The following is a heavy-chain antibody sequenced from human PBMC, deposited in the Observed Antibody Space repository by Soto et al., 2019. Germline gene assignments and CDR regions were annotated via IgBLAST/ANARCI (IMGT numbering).Heavy chain of an antibody. V-gene: IGHV1-18*01. Sequence: QVHLVQSGAEVKKPGASVKVSCKAAGYSFTTYGISWVRQAPGQGLEWMGGISGYNGDTNYAHNFQARVTMTTDTSTSTAYMELRSLRSDDTAVYYCAREGVRPYYYYGMDVWGQGTTVTVSS. CDR1: GYSFTTYG. CDR2: ISGYNGDT. CDR3: AREGVRPYYYYGMDV. J-gene: IGHJ6*02. D-gene: IGHD2-21*01.